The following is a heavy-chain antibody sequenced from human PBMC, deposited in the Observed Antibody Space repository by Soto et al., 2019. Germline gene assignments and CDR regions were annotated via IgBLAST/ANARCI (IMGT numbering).Heavy chain of an antibody. J-gene: IGHJ4*02. D-gene: IGHD1-26*01. V-gene: IGHV3-23*01. CDR1: GFAFSTFA. Sequence: GGSLRLSCAASGFAFSTFAMNWVRQAPGKGLEWVSGITGGSGFTFYADSVTGRFTISRDDSENTLFLQMSSLRAEDTAKYYCAKSGPTTYFDFWGQGTLVTVSS. CDR3: AKSGPTTYFDF. CDR2: ITGGSGFT.